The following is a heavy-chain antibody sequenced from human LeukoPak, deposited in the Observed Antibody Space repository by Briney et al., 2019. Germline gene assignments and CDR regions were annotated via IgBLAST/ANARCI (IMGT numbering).Heavy chain of an antibody. CDR3: ARSIAVAGGYY. CDR1: GGSISSYY. CDR2: IYYSGST. J-gene: IGHJ4*02. D-gene: IGHD6-19*01. V-gene: IGHV4-59*08. Sequence: SETLSLTCTVSGGSISSYYWSWIRQPPGKGLEWIGYIYYSGSTNYNPSLKSRVTISVDTSKNQFSLKLSSVTAADTAVYYCARSIAVAGGYYWGQGTLVTVSS.